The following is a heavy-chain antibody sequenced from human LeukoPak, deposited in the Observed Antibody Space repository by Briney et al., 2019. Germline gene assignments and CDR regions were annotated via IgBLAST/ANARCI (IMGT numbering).Heavy chain of an antibody. V-gene: IGHV4-59*01. D-gene: IGHD6-19*01. CDR2: IYYSGST. CDR1: GGSISSYY. CDR3: ARVKGGCVDY. J-gene: IGHJ4*02. Sequence: PSETLSLTCTVSGGSISSYYWSWIRQPPGEGLEWIGYIYYSGSTNYNPSLKSRVTISVDTSKNQFSLKLSSVTAADTAVYYCARVKGGCVDYWGQGTLVTVSS.